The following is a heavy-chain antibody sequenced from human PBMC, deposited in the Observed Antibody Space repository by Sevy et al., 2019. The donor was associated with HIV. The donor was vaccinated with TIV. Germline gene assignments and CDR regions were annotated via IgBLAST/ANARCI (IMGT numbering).Heavy chain of an antibody. CDR1: GFTFSSYG. J-gene: IGHJ6*02. V-gene: IGHV3-30*18. Sequence: GGSVRLSCAASGFTFSSYGMHWVRQAPGKGLEWVAVISYDGSNKYYADSVKGRFTISRVNSKNTLYLEMKSLRAEDTAVYYFAKDRAGIAAAGTAIYYYYGMDVWGQGTTVTVSS. CDR3: AKDRAGIAAAGTAIYYYYGMDV. CDR2: ISYDGSNK. D-gene: IGHD6-13*01.